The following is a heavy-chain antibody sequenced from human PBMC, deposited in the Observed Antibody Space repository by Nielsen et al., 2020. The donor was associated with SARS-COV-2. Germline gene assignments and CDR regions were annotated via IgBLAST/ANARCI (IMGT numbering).Heavy chain of an antibody. CDR3: AREAYDSSGYYYPYWYFDL. V-gene: IGHV3-48*01. D-gene: IGHD3-22*01. Sequence: GESLKISCAASGFTFSSYSMNWVRQAPGKGLEWVSYISSSSSTIYYADSVKGRFTISRDNAKNSLYLQMNSLRAEDTAVYYCAREAYDSSGYYYPYWYFDLWGRGTLVTVSS. CDR2: ISSSSSTI. CDR1: GFTFSSYS. J-gene: IGHJ2*01.